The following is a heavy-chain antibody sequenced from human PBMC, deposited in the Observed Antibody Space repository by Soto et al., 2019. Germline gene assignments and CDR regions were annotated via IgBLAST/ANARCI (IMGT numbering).Heavy chain of an antibody. CDR1: GFTFSSYA. CDR2: ITGSGGST. CDR3: AKSTIVGVVMGDMDV. Sequence: EGQLLESGGGLVQPGGSLRLSCAVSGFTFSSYAMSWVRQAPGKGLEWVSGITGSGGSTYYADSVKGRFTISRDNSKNTLYLQMNSLKVEDTAVYYCAKSTIVGVVMGDMDVWGQGTTVTVSS. D-gene: IGHD3-3*01. J-gene: IGHJ6*02. V-gene: IGHV3-23*01.